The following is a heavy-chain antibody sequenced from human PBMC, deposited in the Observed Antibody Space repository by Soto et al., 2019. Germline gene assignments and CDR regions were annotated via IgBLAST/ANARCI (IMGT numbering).Heavy chain of an antibody. J-gene: IGHJ4*02. D-gene: IGHD3-22*01. CDR1: CNCISSTNG. CDR2: IYHSGST. CDR3: ARDVGSNYDGSPSGQFDL. V-gene: IGHV4-4*02. Sequence: PXGTLSLTCAVLCNCISSTNGWCWFRQSPGKGLEWIGEIYHSGSTNYNPSLKSRVTISVDKSKNQFSLKLSSVTAADTAVYYCARDVGSNYDGSPSGQFDLWAQGTLVTVSS.